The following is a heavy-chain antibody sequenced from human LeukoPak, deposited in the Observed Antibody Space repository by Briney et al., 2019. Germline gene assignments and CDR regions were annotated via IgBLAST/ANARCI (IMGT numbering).Heavy chain of an antibody. Sequence: SETLSLTCTVSGGSISSSSYYWGWIRQPPGKGLEWIGSIYYSGSTYYNPSLKSRVTISVDTSKNQFSLKLSSVTAADTAVYYCARYMVRGVIGFDYWGQGTPVTVSS. CDR2: IYYSGST. CDR1: GGSISSSSYY. CDR3: ARYMVRGVIGFDY. J-gene: IGHJ4*02. V-gene: IGHV4-39*01. D-gene: IGHD3-10*01.